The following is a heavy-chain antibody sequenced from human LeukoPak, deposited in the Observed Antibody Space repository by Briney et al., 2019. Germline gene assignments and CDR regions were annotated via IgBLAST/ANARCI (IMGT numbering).Heavy chain of an antibody. Sequence: LRLSCAASGFTFSSYAMHWVRQAPGKGLEWIGEINHSGSTNYNPSLKSRVTISVDTSKNQFSLKLSSVTAADTAVYYCARGVATGTTALYYFDYWGQGTLVTVSS. CDR1: GFTFSSYA. CDR3: ARGVATGTTALYYFDY. D-gene: IGHD1-1*01. CDR2: INHSGST. V-gene: IGHV4-34*01. J-gene: IGHJ4*02.